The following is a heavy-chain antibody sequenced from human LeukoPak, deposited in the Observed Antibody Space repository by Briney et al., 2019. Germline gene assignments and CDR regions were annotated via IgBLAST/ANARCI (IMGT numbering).Heavy chain of an antibody. D-gene: IGHD2-15*01. CDR2: ISTNTGNP. CDR1: GYTFTGYY. V-gene: IGHV7-4-1*02. Sequence: ASVKVSCKASGYTFTGYYMHWVRQAPGQGLEWMGWISTNTGNPTYAQGFTGRFVFSLDTSVSTAYLQISSLKAEDTAVYYCARDQSLGYCSGGSCYEDRSWFDPWGQGTLVTVSS. J-gene: IGHJ5*02. CDR3: ARDQSLGYCSGGSCYEDRSWFDP.